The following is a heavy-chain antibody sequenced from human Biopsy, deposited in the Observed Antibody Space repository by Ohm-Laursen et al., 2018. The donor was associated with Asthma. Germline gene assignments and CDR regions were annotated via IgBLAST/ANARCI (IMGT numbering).Heavy chain of an antibody. CDR1: GVSIRSYY. D-gene: IGHD2-15*01. CDR2: IHYSGST. CDR3: AGFCSGGNCPDH. V-gene: IGHV4-59*07. Sequence: SDTLSLTCTVSGVSIRSYYWTWIRQPPGKGLGWIGNIHYSGSTYSNPSLKSRVTISVDTSKKQISLRLSSVIAADTAVYYCAGFCSGGNCPDHWGQGTLVTVSS. J-gene: IGHJ4*02.